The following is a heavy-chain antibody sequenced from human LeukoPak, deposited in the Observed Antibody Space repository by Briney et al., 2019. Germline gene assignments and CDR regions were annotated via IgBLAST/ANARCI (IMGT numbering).Heavy chain of an antibody. Sequence: GGSLRLSCAASGFTFSSYAMHWVRQAPGKGLXXXXXXXYDGSNKYYADSVKGRFTISRDNSKNTLYLQMNSLRAEDTAVYYCARDQRIWSGGYYGMDVWGQGTTVTVSS. V-gene: IGHV3-30-3*01. CDR3: ARDQRIWSGGYYGMDV. D-gene: IGHD3-3*01. CDR1: GFTFSSYA. CDR2: XXYDGSNK. J-gene: IGHJ6*02.